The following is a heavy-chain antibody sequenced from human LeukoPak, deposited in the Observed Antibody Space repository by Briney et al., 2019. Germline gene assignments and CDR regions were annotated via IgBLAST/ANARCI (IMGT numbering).Heavy chain of an antibody. D-gene: IGHD2-2*01. J-gene: IGHJ4*02. CDR3: AREEAQLALKW. V-gene: IGHV3-74*01. Sequence: PGGSLRLSCAGSGFTFSSYWMHWVRQGQGKKGLLWVARINSDGSNIRYADSVKGRFTISRDNAKNSLYLQMNSLRAEDTAVYYCAREEAQLALKWWGQGTLVTVSS. CDR2: INSDGSNI. CDR1: GFTFSSYW.